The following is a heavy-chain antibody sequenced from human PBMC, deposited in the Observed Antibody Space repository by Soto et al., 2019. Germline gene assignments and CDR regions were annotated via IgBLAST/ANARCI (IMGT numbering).Heavy chain of an antibody. CDR2: INPNSGGT. Sequence: ASVKVSCKASGYTFTGYYMHWVRQAPGQGLEWMGWINPNSGGTNYAQKFQGWVTMTRDTSISTAYMELSRLRSDDTAVYYCARDQGQVGATTLYWSYYYYYGMDVWGQGSSVTGSS. V-gene: IGHV1-2*04. D-gene: IGHD1-26*01. J-gene: IGHJ6*02. CDR3: ARDQGQVGATTLYWSYYYYYGMDV. CDR1: GYTFTGYY.